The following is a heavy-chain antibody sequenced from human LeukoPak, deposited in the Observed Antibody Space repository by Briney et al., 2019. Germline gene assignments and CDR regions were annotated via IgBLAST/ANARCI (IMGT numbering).Heavy chain of an antibody. CDR1: GFTFSSYV. CDR3: ARTPTVTTVDY. J-gene: IGHJ4*02. D-gene: IGHD4-17*01. Sequence: GGSLRLSCAASGFTFSSYVMHWVRQAPGKGLEWVAIISYDGSNEYYADSVKGRFTISRDNAKNSLYLQMNSLRAEDTAVYYCARTPTVTTVDYWGQGTLVTVSS. V-gene: IGHV3-30*04. CDR2: ISYDGSNE.